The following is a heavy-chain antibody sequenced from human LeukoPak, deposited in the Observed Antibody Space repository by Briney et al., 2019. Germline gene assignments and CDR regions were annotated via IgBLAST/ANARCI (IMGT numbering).Heavy chain of an antibody. CDR1: GGSISSSSYY. D-gene: IGHD3-9*01. Sequence: SETLSLTCTVSGGSISSSSYYWGWIRQPPGKGLEWIGSIYYSGSTNYNPSLKSRVTISVDTSKNQFSLKLSSVTAADTAVYYCARASDYDILTGYPKGDAFDIWGQGTMVTVSS. CDR2: IYYSGST. V-gene: IGHV4-39*07. CDR3: ARASDYDILTGYPKGDAFDI. J-gene: IGHJ3*02.